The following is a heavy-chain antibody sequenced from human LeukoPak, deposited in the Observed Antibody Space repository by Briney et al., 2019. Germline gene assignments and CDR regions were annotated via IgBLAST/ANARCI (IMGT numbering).Heavy chain of an antibody. CDR3: ARDRRPYYYDSSGYYYHDAFDI. Sequence: GASVKVSCKASGGTFSSYAISWVRQAPGQGLEWMGGIIPIFGTANYAQKCQGRVTITTDESMSTAYMELSSLRSEDTAVYYCARDRRPYYYDSSGYYYHDAFDIWGQGTMVTVSS. D-gene: IGHD3-22*01. J-gene: IGHJ3*02. V-gene: IGHV1-69*05. CDR2: IIPIFGTA. CDR1: GGTFSSYA.